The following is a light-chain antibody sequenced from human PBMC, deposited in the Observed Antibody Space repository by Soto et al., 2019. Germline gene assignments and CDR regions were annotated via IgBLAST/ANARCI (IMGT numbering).Light chain of an antibody. Sequence: EIVMTQSPASLSVSPGERATLSCRASQSITTYLAWYQQKPGQTPRLLIYGASTRATGVPARFSGSGSGTEFTLTISGLQSDDSAVYYCQQYDKWPPVTFGQGTRLEIK. V-gene: IGKV3-15*01. CDR2: GAS. J-gene: IGKJ5*01. CDR1: QSITTY. CDR3: QQYDKWPPVT.